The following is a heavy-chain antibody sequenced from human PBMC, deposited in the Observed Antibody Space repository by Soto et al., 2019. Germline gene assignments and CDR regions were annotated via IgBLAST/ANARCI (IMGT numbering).Heavy chain of an antibody. Sequence: SETLSLTCAVSGGSISSTNWRNWVRQPPGKGLEWIGEIYHTGSTNYNPSLKSRVTISVDKSKNQFSLKLTSVTAADTAVYYCARDLGANWHNGGVNWFDSWGQGTMVTVSS. CDR1: GGSISSTNW. J-gene: IGHJ5*01. CDR2: IYHTGST. CDR3: ARDLGANWHNGGVNWFDS. V-gene: IGHV4-4*02. D-gene: IGHD7-27*01.